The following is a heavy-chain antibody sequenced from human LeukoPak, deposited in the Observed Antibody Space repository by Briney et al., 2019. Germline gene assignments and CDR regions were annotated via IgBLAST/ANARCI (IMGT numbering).Heavy chain of an antibody. D-gene: IGHD3-3*01. CDR3: AKDFELRFLEWSRAYYYYGMDV. CDR2: ISYDGSNK. V-gene: IGHV3-30*18. CDR1: GFTFSSYG. Sequence: GGSLRLSCAASGFTFSSYGMHWVRQAPGKGLEWVAVISYDGSNKYYADSVKGRFTISRDNSKNTPYLQMNSLRAEDTAVYYCAKDFELRFLEWSRAYYYYGMDVWGQGTTVTVSS. J-gene: IGHJ6*02.